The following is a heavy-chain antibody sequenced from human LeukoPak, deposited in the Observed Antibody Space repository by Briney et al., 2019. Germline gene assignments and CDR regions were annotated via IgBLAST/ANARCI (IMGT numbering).Heavy chain of an antibody. CDR3: ANGGYCSGGSCYDSVLVIDY. CDR1: GFTFSGYG. J-gene: IGHJ4*02. Sequence: GGSLRLSCAASGFTFSGYGMHWVRQAPGKGLEWVAVISYDGSNKYYADSVKGRFTISRDNSKNTLYLQMNSLRAEDTAVYYCANGGYCSGGSCYDSVLVIDYWGQGTLVTVSS. D-gene: IGHD2-15*01. V-gene: IGHV3-30*18. CDR2: ISYDGSNK.